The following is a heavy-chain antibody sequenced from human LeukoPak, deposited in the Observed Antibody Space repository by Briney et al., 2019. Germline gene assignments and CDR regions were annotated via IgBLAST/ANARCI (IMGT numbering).Heavy chain of an antibody. D-gene: IGHD1-26*01. CDR1: GFTFSSYA. CDR2: ISYDGSNN. CDR3: ARVLRELGPFDY. V-gene: IGHV3-30*01. Sequence: PGGSLRLSCAASGFTFSSYAMHWVRQAPGKGLEWVAVISYDGSNNYYADSAKGRFTISRDNSKNTLYLQMNSLRAEDTAVYYCARVLRELGPFDYWGQGTLVTVSS. J-gene: IGHJ4*02.